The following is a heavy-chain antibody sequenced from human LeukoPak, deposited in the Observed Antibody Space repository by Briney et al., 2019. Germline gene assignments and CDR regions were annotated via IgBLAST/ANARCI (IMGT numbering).Heavy chain of an antibody. V-gene: IGHV4-34*01. J-gene: IGHJ4*02. CDR3: AVSYYYGSGSYRKFDY. Sequence: SETLSLTCAVYGGSFSGYYWSWIRQPPGKGLEWIGEINHSGSTNYNPSLKSRVTISVDTSKNQSSLKLSSVTAADTAVYYCAVSYYYGSGSYRKFDYWGQGTLVTVSS. D-gene: IGHD3-10*01. CDR2: INHSGST. CDR1: GGSFSGYY.